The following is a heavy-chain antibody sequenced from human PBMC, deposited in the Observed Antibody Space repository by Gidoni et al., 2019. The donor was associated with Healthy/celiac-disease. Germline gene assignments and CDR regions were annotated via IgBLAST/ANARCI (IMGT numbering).Heavy chain of an antibody. D-gene: IGHD2-15*01. Sequence: QVQLVQSGAEVKKPGASVKVSCKASGYTFTSYYMHWVRQAPGQGLEWMGIIHPSGGSTSYAQKFQGRVTMTRDTSTSTVYMELSSLRSEDTAVYYCAATYCSGGSCYPYYYYGMDVWGQGTTVTVSS. CDR3: AATYCSGGSCYPYYYYGMDV. CDR2: IHPSGGST. CDR1: GYTFTSYY. V-gene: IGHV1-46*01. J-gene: IGHJ6*02.